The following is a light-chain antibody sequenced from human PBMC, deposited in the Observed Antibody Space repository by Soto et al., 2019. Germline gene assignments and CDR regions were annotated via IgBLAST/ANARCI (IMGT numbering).Light chain of an antibody. CDR2: ASS. J-gene: IGKJ2*01. Sequence: DIQMTQSPSSLSASVGDRVTITCRTSQSVSIYVNWYQQKPGKAPILLIYASSSLQSGVPSRFSGSGSGTDFTLTFSSLEPEDFATYYCQQSYSTPTFGQGTKVEIK. CDR3: QQSYSTPT. V-gene: IGKV1-39*01. CDR1: QSVSIY.